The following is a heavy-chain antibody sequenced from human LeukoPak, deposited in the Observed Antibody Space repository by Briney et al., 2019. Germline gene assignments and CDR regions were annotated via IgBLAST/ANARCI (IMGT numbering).Heavy chain of an antibody. CDR2: IYYSGST. CDR3: ERLGGSGWPKPKFDY. J-gene: IGHJ4*02. D-gene: IGHD6-19*01. CDR1: GGSISSSSYY. Sequence: SETLSLTCTVSGGSISSSSYYWGWIRQPPGKGLEWIGSIYYSGSTYYNPSLKSRVTISVDTSKNHFSLKLSSVTAADTAVYYCERLGGSGWPKPKFDYWGQGTLVTVSS. V-gene: IGHV4-39*02.